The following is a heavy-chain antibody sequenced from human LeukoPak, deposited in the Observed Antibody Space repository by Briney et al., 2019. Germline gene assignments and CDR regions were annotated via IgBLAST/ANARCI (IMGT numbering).Heavy chain of an antibody. D-gene: IGHD2-15*01. CDR2: IYYSGST. Sequence: PSETLSLTCTVSGGSISSYYWSWIRQPPGKGLEWIGYIYYSGSTNYNPSLKSRVTISVDTSKNQFSLNLSSVTAADTAVYYCARARRIYYYYMDVWGKGTTVTVSS. V-gene: IGHV4-59*01. CDR1: GGSISSYY. J-gene: IGHJ6*03. CDR3: ARARRIYYYYMDV.